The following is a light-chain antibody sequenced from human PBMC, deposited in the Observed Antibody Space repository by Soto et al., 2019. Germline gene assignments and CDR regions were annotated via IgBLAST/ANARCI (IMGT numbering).Light chain of an antibody. CDR3: QQYHHWPVT. Sequence: LGITQSPATLTLSTGARAKLSCRSSQSIANNYLTWYQQKPGQAPRLLISAASSGATGLPSRFSGSGSGTDFTLTISSLQSEDAAVYYCQQYHHWPVTSGGGAKADI. CDR1: QSIANN. J-gene: IGKJ4*01. V-gene: IGKV3-15*01. CDR2: AAS.